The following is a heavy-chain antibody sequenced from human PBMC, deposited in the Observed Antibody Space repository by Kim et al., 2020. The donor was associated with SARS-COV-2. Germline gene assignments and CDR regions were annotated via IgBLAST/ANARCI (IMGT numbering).Heavy chain of an antibody. J-gene: IGHJ4*02. CDR3: ARGGREAPVRPIFYYLDF. D-gene: IGHD3-10*01. Sequence: LKSRVTISVDTSKNQFSLKLSAVTAADTAVYYCARGGREAPVRPIFYYLDFWGQGTPVTVSS. V-gene: IGHV4-59*09.